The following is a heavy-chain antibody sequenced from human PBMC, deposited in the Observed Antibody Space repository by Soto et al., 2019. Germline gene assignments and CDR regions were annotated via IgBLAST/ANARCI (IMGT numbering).Heavy chain of an antibody. J-gene: IGHJ6*02. CDR1: GYTFTSYG. CDR2: ISAYNGNT. CDR3: ARGPFTIFGVVIMGYWYYGMDV. V-gene: IGHV1-18*01. Sequence: ASVKVSCKASGYTFTSYGISWVRQAPGQGLEWMGWISAYNGNTNYAQKLQGRVTMTTDTSTSTAYMELRSLGSDDTAVYYCARGPFTIFGVVIMGYWYYGMDVWGQGTTVTVSS. D-gene: IGHD3-3*01.